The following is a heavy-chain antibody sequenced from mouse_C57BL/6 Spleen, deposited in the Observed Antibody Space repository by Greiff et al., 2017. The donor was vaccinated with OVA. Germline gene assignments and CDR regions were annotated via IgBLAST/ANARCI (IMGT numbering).Heavy chain of an antibody. D-gene: IGHD1-1*01. CDR1: GYTFTSYW. J-gene: IGHJ4*01. CDR3: ARGGVVEDYAMDY. CDR2: INPSNGGT. Sequence: VQLQQPGTELVKPGASVKLSCKASGYTFTSYWMHWVKQRPGQGLEWIGNINPSNGGTNYNEKFKSKATLTVDKSSSTAYMQLSSLTSEDSAVYYCARGGVVEDYAMDYWGQGTSVTVSS. V-gene: IGHV1-53*01.